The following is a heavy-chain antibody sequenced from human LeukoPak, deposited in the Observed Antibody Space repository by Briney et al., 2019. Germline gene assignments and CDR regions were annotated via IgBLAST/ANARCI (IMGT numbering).Heavy chain of an antibody. J-gene: IGHJ4*02. V-gene: IGHV3-74*01. CDR2: INSDGSTT. CDR1: GFTFSDYY. D-gene: IGHD3-22*01. CDR3: ARAGLYSSGYFDC. Sequence: GGSLRLSCAASGFTFSDYYMSWIRQAPGKGLVWVSHINSDGSTTHYADSVKGRFTISRDNAKNTLYLQMNSLRAEDTAVYYCARAGLYSSGYFDCWGQGTLVTVSS.